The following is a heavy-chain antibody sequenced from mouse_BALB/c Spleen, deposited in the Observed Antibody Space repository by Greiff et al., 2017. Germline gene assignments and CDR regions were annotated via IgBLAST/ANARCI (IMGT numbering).Heavy chain of an antibody. V-gene: IGHV1-18*01. J-gene: IGHJ4*01. CDR2: INPYNGGT. Sequence: VQLKQSGPELVKPGASMKISCKASGYSFTGYTMNWVKQSHGKNLEWIGLINPYNGGTSYNQKFKGKATLTVDKSSSTAYMELLSLTSEDSAVYYCARYWLPYYYAMDYWGQGTSVTVSS. CDR3: ARYWLPYYYAMDY. D-gene: IGHD2-2*01. CDR1: GYSFTGYT.